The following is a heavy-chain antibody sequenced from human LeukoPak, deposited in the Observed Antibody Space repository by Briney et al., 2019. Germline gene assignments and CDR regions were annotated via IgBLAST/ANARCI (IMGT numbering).Heavy chain of an antibody. CDR2: IGGSGGST. CDR1: GFTFSSYA. V-gene: IGHV3-23*01. Sequence: PGGSLRLSCAASGFTFSSYAMSWVRQAPGKGLEWVSAIGGSGGSTYYADSVKGRFTISRDNSKDTLYLQMNSLRAEDTAVYYCAKYLPIPPRGMDVWGQGTTVTVSS. CDR3: AKYLPIPPRGMDV. D-gene: IGHD2-2*02. J-gene: IGHJ6*02.